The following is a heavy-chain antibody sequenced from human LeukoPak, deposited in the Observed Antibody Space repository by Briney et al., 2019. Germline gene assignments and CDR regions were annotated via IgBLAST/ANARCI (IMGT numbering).Heavy chain of an antibody. V-gene: IGHV3-66*01. CDR2: IYSGGST. CDR3: AKNLGYSSGWAFDY. Sequence: PGGPLRLSCAACGFTVSSNYMSLVRQAPGKGLEWVSVIYSGGSTYYAGSVKGRFTISRDNSKNTLYLQMNSLRAEDTAVYYCAKNLGYSSGWAFDYWGQGTLVTVSS. D-gene: IGHD6-19*01. CDR1: GFTVSSNY. J-gene: IGHJ4*02.